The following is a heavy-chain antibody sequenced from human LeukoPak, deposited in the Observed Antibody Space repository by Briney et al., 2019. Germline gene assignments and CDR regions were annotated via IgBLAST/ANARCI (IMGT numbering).Heavy chain of an antibody. D-gene: IGHD4-11*01. CDR3: ARGHYKEYFDY. V-gene: IGHV4-59*01. CDR2: IYYSGST. J-gene: IGHJ4*02. CDR1: GGSISSYY. Sequence: SQTLSLTCTVSGGSISSYYWSWIRQPPGKGLEWIGYIYYSGSTNYKPSLKSRVTISVDTSKNQFSLKLSSVTAADTAVYYCARGHYKEYFDYWGQGTLVTVSS.